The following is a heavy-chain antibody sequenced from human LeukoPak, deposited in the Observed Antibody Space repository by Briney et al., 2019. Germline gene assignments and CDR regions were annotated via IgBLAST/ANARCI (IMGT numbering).Heavy chain of an antibody. V-gene: IGHV3-23*01. J-gene: IGHJ6*02. CDR2: ISGSGGDT. CDR1: EFTFSSYA. Sequence: GGSLRLSCAASEFTFSSYAMSWVRQAPGKGLEWVSAISGSGGDTHYADSVKGRFTISRDNSKNTLYLQMNSLRAEDTAVYYCARSDDRRELLSHYYYYGMDVWGQGTTVTVSS. D-gene: IGHD1-26*01. CDR3: ARSDDRRELLSHYYYYGMDV.